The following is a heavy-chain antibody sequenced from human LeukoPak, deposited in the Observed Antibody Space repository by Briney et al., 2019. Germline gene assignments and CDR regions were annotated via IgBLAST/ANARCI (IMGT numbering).Heavy chain of an antibody. J-gene: IGHJ3*02. CDR1: GGSFSGYY. CDR3: ARGLYCSSTSCYENAFDI. V-gene: IGHV4-34*01. D-gene: IGHD2-2*01. CDR2: INHSGST. Sequence: SETLSLTCAVYGGSFSGYYWSWIRQPPGTGLEWIGEINHSGSTNYNPSLKSRVTISVDTSKNQFSLKLSSVTAADTAVYYCARGLYCSSTSCYENAFDIWGQGTMVTVSS.